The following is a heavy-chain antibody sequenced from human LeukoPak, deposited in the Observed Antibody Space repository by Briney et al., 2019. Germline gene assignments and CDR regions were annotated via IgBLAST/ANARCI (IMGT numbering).Heavy chain of an antibody. CDR1: GFTFSGSA. V-gene: IGHV3-73*01. D-gene: IGHD6-19*01. Sequence: TGGSLRLFCAASGFTFSGSAMHWVRQACGKGRVWVGCIRSKANSYATASAASVKGRFTISRDDSKTTAYLQMNSLKTEDTAVYYCTRHRSSGWYNWFDPWGQGNLVTVSS. CDR3: TRHRSSGWYNWFDP. J-gene: IGHJ5*02. CDR2: IRSKANSYAT.